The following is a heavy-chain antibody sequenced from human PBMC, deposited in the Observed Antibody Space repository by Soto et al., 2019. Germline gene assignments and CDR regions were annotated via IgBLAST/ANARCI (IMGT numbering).Heavy chain of an antibody. J-gene: IGHJ4*02. CDR2: IGGNGRDT. CDR1: GFTFSGYV. V-gene: IGHV3-23*01. D-gene: IGHD3-9*01. Sequence: EVQLLESGGGLVKPGGSLRLSCAASGFTFSGYVLSWVRQAPGKGLEWVSGIGGNGRDTSYADSVKGRFTISRDNSKNTLYLRMNSLRAEDTAVYYCARGGVVQYFDWRYYFDLLGQGTVVTATS. CDR3: ARGGVVQYFDWRYYFDL.